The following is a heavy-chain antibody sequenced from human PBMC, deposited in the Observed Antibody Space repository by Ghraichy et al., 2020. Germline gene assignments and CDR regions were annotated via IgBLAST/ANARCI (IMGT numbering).Heavy chain of an antibody. CDR2: IYYSGST. Sequence: SETLSLTCTVSGGSISNYYWSWIRQPPGKGLEWIGYIYYSGSTNYKPSLKSRVTISVDTSKNQFSLELSSVTAADTAVYYCARESYYGSGSYYNVWYFQHWGQPTLVTVSS. V-gene: IGHV4-59*01. J-gene: IGHJ1*01. CDR3: ARESYYGSGSYYNVWYFQH. D-gene: IGHD3-10*01. CDR1: GGSISNYY.